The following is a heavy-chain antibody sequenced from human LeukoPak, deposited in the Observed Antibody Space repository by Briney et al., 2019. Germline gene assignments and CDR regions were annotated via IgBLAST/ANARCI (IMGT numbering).Heavy chain of an antibody. V-gene: IGHV3-23*01. D-gene: IGHD2-15*01. CDR2: ISGSGGST. CDR3: AKARLGHCTGGSCYPRYFYYGLDV. J-gene: IGHJ6*02. Sequence: PGGSLRLSCAASGFTFSSYAVSWVRQAPGKGLEWVSAISGSGGSTYYADSVKGRFTVSRDNSENTLFLQMNSLRAEDTAINYCAKARLGHCTGGSCYPRYFYYGLDVWGQGTTVTVS. CDR1: GFTFSSYA.